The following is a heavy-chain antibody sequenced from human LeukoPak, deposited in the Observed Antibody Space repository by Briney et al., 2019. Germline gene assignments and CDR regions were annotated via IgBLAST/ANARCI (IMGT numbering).Heavy chain of an antibody. CDR1: GFHFNNHG. CDR2: VGYDGTNK. Sequence: GGSLRLSCAASGFHFNNHGMHWVRQAPGKGLEWVAFVGYDGTNKFYVDSVKGRFTISRDNSKNTVFLQMNSLRAKDTAVYYCAKDQVTRGGNSFDSWGQGTLITV. V-gene: IGHV3-30*02. CDR3: AKDQVTRGGNSFDS. D-gene: IGHD2-15*01. J-gene: IGHJ4*02.